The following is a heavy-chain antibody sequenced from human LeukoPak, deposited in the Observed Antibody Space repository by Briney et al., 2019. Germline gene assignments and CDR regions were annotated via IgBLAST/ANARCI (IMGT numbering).Heavy chain of an antibody. Sequence: SETLSLTCSVSGGSVRNYYWNWIRQPPGKGLEWIGYVYYTGSSNSDPSLKSRVTMFVDTSKNQLSLRLSSVSALGTAVYYCARGAYASAWYAFDIWGPGTGVSVTS. CDR1: GGSVRNYY. CDR2: VYYTGSS. CDR3: ARGAYASAWYAFDI. J-gene: IGHJ3*02. V-gene: IGHV4-59*02. D-gene: IGHD6-19*01.